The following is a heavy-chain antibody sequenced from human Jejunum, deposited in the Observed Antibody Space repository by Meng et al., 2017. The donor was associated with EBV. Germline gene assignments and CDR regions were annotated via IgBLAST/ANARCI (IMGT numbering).Heavy chain of an antibody. D-gene: IGHD1-26*01. CDR1: GGSICSRSDY. V-gene: IGHV4-39*01. CDR2: YYNRGST. Sequence: EGGQGVVMPSGTLVVPRTVAGGSICSRSDYWGWIRQPPGKGLEWIGNYYNRGSTYYNPSLKSRVTISVDKSKNQFYLKLISVTAADTAAYYCARQGPSGRTFDYWGQGTLVTVSS. CDR3: ARQGPSGRTFDY. J-gene: IGHJ4*02.